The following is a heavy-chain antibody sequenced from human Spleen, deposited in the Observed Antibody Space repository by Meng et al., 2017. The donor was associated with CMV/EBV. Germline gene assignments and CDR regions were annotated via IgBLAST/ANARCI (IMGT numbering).Heavy chain of an antibody. J-gene: IGHJ6*02. CDR3: ARGPPEYFGMDV. CDR2: IYSGGST. Sequence: GGSLRLSCAASGFTVSSNYMSWVRQAPGKGLEWVSVIYSGGSTYYADSVKGRFTISRDNSKNTLYLQMNSLRAEDTAVYYCARGPPEYFGMDVWGQGTTVTVSS. CDR1: GFTVSSNY. V-gene: IGHV3-53*01.